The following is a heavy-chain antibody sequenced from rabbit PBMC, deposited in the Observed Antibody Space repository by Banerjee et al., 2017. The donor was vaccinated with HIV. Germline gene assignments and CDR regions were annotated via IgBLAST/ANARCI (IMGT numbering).Heavy chain of an antibody. J-gene: IGHJ4*01. V-gene: IGHV1S40*01. Sequence: TCTASGFSFRNGYVMCWVRQAPGKGLEWIACINTSSGNTVYATWAKGRFTISRTSSTTVALQMTSLTAADTATYFCARGTSSSGYYMGLWGPGTLVTVS. CDR3: ARGTSSSGYYMGL. D-gene: IGHD1-1*01. CDR2: INTSSGNT. CDR1: GFSFRNGYV.